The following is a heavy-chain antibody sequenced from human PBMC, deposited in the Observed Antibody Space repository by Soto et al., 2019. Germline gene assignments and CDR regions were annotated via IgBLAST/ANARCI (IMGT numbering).Heavy chain of an antibody. J-gene: IGHJ3*02. D-gene: IGHD3-22*01. CDR3: ARATPTTMIVVVKDAFDI. CDR2: INPSGGST. V-gene: IGHV1-46*01. Sequence: ASVKVFCKASGYTFTSYYMHWVRRAPGQGLEWMGIINPSGGSTSYAQKFQGRVTMTRDTSTSTVYMELSSLRSEDTAVYYCARATPTTMIVVVKDAFDIWGQGTMVTVS. CDR1: GYTFTSYY.